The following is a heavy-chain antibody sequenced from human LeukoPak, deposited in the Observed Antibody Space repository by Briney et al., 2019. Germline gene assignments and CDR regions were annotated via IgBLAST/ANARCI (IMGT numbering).Heavy chain of an antibody. CDR3: ARADIAMVNYYFDY. Sequence: SETLSLTCTVSGDSISSSSYYWGWIRQPPGTGLEWIGSVYCSGSTYYNPSLKSRVTISVDTSKKQFSLKLSSVTAADTAVYYCARADIAMVNYYFDYWGQGTLVTVSS. CDR2: VYCSGST. J-gene: IGHJ4*02. D-gene: IGHD5-18*01. V-gene: IGHV4-39*07. CDR1: GDSISSSSYY.